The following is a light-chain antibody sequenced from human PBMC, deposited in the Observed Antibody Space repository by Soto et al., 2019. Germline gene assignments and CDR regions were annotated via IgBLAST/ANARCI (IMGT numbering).Light chain of an antibody. CDR3: AAWDGSLMWV. V-gene: IGLV1-44*01. J-gene: IGLJ1*01. CDR2: TNN. CDR1: SSNIGSNY. Sequence: QSVLTQPPSASGTPGQRVTISCSGSSSNIGSNYVNWYQQLPGTDPKLLIHTNNHRPSWVPDRVSGSKSGTSASLSISGLQYEDDADYYCAAWDGSLMWVFGTGTKLTVL.